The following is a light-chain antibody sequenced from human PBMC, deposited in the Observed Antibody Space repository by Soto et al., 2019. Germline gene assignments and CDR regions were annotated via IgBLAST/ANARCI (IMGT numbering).Light chain of an antibody. CDR1: QSVSSSC. J-gene: IGKJ1*01. V-gene: IGKV3-20*01. Sequence: EIVLTQSPGTLSLSPGERATLSCRASQSVSSSCLAWYQQKPGQAPRLLIYGASSRATGIPDRFSGSGSGTDFTLTISRLEPEDFAVYYCQQYGSSPDRERWTFGQGTKVEIK. CDR2: GAS. CDR3: QQYGSSPDRERWT.